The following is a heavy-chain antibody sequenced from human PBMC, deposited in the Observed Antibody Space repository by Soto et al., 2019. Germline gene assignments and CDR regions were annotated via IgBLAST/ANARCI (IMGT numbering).Heavy chain of an antibody. CDR2: ISYDGSNK. CDR3: AKDIVRYTYGACDY. Sequence: QVQLVESGGAVVQPGKSLRLSCAASGFTFNTYGMYWVRQAPGKGLEWVAAISYDGSNKYHADSVKGRFTISRDNSNNTLYLQMISLRVEDRAVYYCAKDIVRYTYGACDYWGQGDLVTASS. D-gene: IGHD5-18*01. J-gene: IGHJ4*02. CDR1: GFTFNTYG. V-gene: IGHV3-30*18.